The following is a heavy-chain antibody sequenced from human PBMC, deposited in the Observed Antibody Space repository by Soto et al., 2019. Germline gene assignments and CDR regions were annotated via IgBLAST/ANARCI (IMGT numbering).Heavy chain of an antibody. J-gene: IGHJ4*02. Sequence: QLQLQESGPGLVNPSETLSLTCTVSGGSISSSSYYWGWIRQPPGKGLEWIGSIYYSGSTYYNPSLKSRVTISVDTSKNQFSLKLSSVTAADTAVYYCARHTVTTSFDYWGQGTLVTVSS. D-gene: IGHD4-17*01. CDR3: ARHTVTTSFDY. V-gene: IGHV4-39*01. CDR1: GGSISSSSYY. CDR2: IYYSGST.